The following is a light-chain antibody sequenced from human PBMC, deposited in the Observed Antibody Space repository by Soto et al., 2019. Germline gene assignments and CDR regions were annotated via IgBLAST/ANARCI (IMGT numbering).Light chain of an antibody. J-gene: IGLJ1*01. CDR2: EVN. Sequence: QSALTQPASVSGSPGQSITISCTGTSSDVGVYNYVSWYQQHPGKAPKLMIYEVNNRPSGVSNRFSGSKSGYTASLTISGLQAEDEADYYCSSYTSSSTYVFGTGTKLTVL. CDR1: SSDVGVYNY. CDR3: SSYTSSSTYV. V-gene: IGLV2-14*03.